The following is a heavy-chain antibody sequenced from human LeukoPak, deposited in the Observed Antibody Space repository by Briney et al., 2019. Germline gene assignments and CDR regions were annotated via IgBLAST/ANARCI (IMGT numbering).Heavy chain of an antibody. CDR3: ARHGSWAYYFDY. J-gene: IGHJ4*02. V-gene: IGHV4-59*08. Sequence: SETLSLTCTVSGGSISSYYWSWIRQPPGKGLEWIGNIFHSGDTQYNPSLKSRVTISVDTSKNQFSLKLSSVTAADTAVYYCARHGSWAYYFDYWGQGTLVTVSS. CDR1: GGSISSYY. D-gene: IGHD1-26*01. CDR2: IFHSGDT.